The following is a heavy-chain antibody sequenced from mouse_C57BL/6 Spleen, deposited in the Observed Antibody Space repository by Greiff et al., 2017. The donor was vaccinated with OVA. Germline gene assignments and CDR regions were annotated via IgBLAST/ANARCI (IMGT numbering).Heavy chain of an antibody. CDR1: GYTFTSYW. CDR3: ARSDDYDETHLAY. J-gene: IGHJ3*01. CDR2: INPSSGNN. D-gene: IGHD2-4*01. Sequence: VQLLQSGADLVKPGASVKLSCKASGYTFTSYWMHWVKQRPGQGLEWIGYINPSSGNNEYNQQFKEKATLTADKSSRTAYMQLSSMTYEDSAVYYCARSDDYDETHLAYWGQGTLVTVSA. V-gene: IGHV1-7*01.